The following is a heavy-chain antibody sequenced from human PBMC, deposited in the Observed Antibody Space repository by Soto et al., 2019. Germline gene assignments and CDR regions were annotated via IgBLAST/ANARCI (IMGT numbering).Heavy chain of an antibody. V-gene: IGHV1-69*01. J-gene: IGHJ6*02. Sequence: QVQLVQSGAEVKKPGSSVKVSCKASGGTFSSYAFSWVRQAPGQGLEWMGGIIPLFGTANYAQKFQGRVTITADESTRPAYMELSSLRSEDTAVYYGARGGGEGGDYYGMDVWGQGTTVTVSS. CDR3: ARGGGEGGDYYGMDV. CDR1: GGTFSSYA. CDR2: IIPLFGTA. D-gene: IGHD3-16*01.